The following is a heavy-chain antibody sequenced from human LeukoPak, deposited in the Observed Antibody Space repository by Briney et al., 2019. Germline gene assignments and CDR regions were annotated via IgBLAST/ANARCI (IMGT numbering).Heavy chain of an antibody. CDR2: ISYDGSNK. V-gene: IGHV3-30-3*01. CDR1: GFTFSSYA. J-gene: IGHJ4*02. Sequence: GGSLRLSCAASGFTFSSYAMHWVRQAPGKGLEWVAVISYDGSNKYYADSVKGRFTISRDNSKNTLYLQMNSLRAEDTAVYYCARAMVRGVPGTLGYWGQGTLVTVSS. D-gene: IGHD3-10*01. CDR3: ARAMVRGVPGTLGY.